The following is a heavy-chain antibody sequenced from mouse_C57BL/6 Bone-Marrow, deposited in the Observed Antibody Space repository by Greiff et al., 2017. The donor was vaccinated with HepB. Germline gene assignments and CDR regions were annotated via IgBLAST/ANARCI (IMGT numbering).Heavy chain of an antibody. V-gene: IGHV1-64*01. CDR1: GYTFTSYC. Sequence: QVQLQQPGAELVKPGASVKLSCKASGYTFTSYCMHWVQQRPGQGLEWIGMIHPNSGSTNYNEKFKGKATLNVDKSSSPAYMQLSSLTSEDSAVYYCAREGDYGRSSFAYWGQGTLLTVSA. D-gene: IGHD1-1*01. CDR3: AREGDYGRSSFAY. J-gene: IGHJ3*01. CDR2: IHPNSGST.